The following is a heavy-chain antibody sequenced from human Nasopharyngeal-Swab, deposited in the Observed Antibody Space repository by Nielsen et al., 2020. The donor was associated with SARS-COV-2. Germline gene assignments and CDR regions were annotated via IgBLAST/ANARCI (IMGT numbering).Heavy chain of an antibody. CDR3: ARGFQGSFSDY. J-gene: IGHJ4*02. CDR2: INPHSRGT. V-gene: IGHV1-2*02. D-gene: IGHD1-26*01. CDR1: GYTLTGYY. Sequence: ASVKVSCKASGYTLTGYYMHWVRQAPGQGLEWMGWINPHSRGTKYAQKFQGRVTMTTDTSTSTAYMELASLTSDDTAVYYCARGFQGSFSDYWGQGTLITVSS.